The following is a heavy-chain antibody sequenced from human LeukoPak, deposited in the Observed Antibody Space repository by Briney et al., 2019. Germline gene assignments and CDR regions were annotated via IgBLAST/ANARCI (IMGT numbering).Heavy chain of an antibody. Sequence: PGGSLRLSCATSGFTFSSCGMSWVRQAPGKGLEWVSSFSGSGGYTYYANSVKGRFTISRDNSRDTLYLQMNSLRAEDTAVYYCAKMYYDYVWGSYRQNFDYWGQGTLVTVSS. CDR1: GFTFSSCG. J-gene: IGHJ4*02. D-gene: IGHD3-16*02. CDR3: AKMYYDYVWGSYRQNFDY. CDR2: FSGSGGYT. V-gene: IGHV3-23*01.